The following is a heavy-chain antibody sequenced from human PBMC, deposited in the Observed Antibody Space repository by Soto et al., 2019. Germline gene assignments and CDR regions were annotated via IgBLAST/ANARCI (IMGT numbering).Heavy chain of an antibody. J-gene: IGHJ4*02. D-gene: IGHD2-21*02. CDR3: ATEELCGADRYFFKH. Sequence: EVQLLETGGGSVHVGGSLRLSCAVSGFNLRNYEMNWVRQVPGKGLEWISKISGSNNNIYYADSVQGRFTISRDNANNVLFLQMNSLRGEDTATYHCATEELCGADRYFFKHWGQGTLVTVSS. V-gene: IGHV3-48*03. CDR2: ISGSNNNI. CDR1: GFNLRNYE.